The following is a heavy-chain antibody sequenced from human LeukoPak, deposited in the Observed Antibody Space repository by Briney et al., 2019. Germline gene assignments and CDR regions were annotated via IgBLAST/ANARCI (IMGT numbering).Heavy chain of an antibody. CDR3: ARDPGFVRLGELSSPFDY. D-gene: IGHD3-16*02. CDR2: INDDGSDT. CDR1: GFTFKLYW. J-gene: IGHJ4*02. Sequence: GGSLRLSCAVSGFTFKLYWMHWVRQAPGKGPVWVSRINDDGSDTTYADSVKGRFTISRDNSKNTLYLQMNSLRAEDTAVYYCARDPGFVRLGELSSPFDYWGQGTLVTVSS. V-gene: IGHV3-74*01.